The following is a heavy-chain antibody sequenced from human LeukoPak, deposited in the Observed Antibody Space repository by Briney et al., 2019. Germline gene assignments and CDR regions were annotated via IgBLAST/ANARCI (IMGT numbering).Heavy chain of an antibody. D-gene: IGHD1-14*01. CDR2: IYYSGSP. CDR1: GGPISSYY. Sequence: SETLSLTCTVSGGPISSYYWSWIRQPPGKGLEWIGYIYYSGSPNYNPSLKSPVTLSVEPSKNQFSPKMGPFAAAEPAVILCGRGSENGGGRLFDYLGQGALVTVSS. CDR3: GRGSENGGGRLFDY. J-gene: IGHJ4*02. V-gene: IGHV4-59*12.